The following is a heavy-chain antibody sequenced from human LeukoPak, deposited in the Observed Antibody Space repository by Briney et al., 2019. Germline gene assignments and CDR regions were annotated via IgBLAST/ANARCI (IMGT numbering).Heavy chain of an antibody. CDR3: ARVKKVDTSLDY. D-gene: IGHD5-18*01. Sequence: PSETLSLTCTVSGGSTSSNTFYWGWIRQPPGKGLEWIGAVYYNGNTYYSSSPKSRVTISVDTSKNQFSLKLNSVTAADTAVYFCARVKKVDTSLDYWGQGTLVTVSS. CDR1: GGSTSSNTFY. J-gene: IGHJ4*02. V-gene: IGHV4-39*01. CDR2: VYYNGNT.